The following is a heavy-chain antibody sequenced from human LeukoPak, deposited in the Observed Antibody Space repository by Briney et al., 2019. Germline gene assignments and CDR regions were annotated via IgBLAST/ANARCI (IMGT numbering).Heavy chain of an antibody. Sequence: GGSLRLSCAASGFTFSSYSMNWVRQAPGKGLEWVSSISTSSSYIYYADSVKGRFTISRDNAKNSLYLQMNSLRAEDTAVYYCARGLVGAAFDYWGQGTLVTVSS. D-gene: IGHD1-26*01. J-gene: IGHJ4*02. CDR1: GFTFSSYS. CDR3: ARGLVGAAFDY. V-gene: IGHV3-21*01. CDR2: ISTSSSYI.